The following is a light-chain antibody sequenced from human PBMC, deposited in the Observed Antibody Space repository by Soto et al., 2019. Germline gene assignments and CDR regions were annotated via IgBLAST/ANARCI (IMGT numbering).Light chain of an antibody. CDR2: WAS. CDR1: QSVLYSSNNKNY. CDR3: QQYYTTPFT. Sequence: DIVMTQSPDSLAVSLGERATINCKSSQSVLYSSNNKNYLAWYQQKPGQPPKLLIYWASTRESGVPDRFSGSGSGTDFTLTISSLQAADVAIYYCQQYYTTPFTFGSGTKVDIK. J-gene: IGKJ3*01. V-gene: IGKV4-1*01.